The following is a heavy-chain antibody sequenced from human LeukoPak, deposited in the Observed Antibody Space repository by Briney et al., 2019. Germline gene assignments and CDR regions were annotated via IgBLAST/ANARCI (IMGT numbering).Heavy chain of an antibody. V-gene: IGHV3-64*01. CDR2: ISSNGGST. CDR1: GFTFSSYA. J-gene: IGHJ4*02. Sequence: PGGSLRLSCAASGFTFSSYAMHWVRQAPGKGLEYVSAISSNGGSTYHANSVKGRFTISRDNSKNTLYLQMGSLRAEDMAVYYCARDPDYWGQGTLVTVSS. CDR3: ARDPDY.